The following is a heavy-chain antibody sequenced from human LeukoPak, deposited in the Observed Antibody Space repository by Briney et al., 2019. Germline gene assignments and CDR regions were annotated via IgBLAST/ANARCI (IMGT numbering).Heavy chain of an antibody. D-gene: IGHD5-18*01. V-gene: IGHV4-38-2*01. CDR3: ARPTEYSYAFDAFDI. J-gene: IGHJ3*02. Sequence: PSETLSLTCAASGYSSSSGYYWGWIRQPPGKGLEWIGSIYHSGSTYYNPSLKSRVTISVDTSKNQFSLKLSSVTAADTAVYYCARPTEYSYAFDAFDIWGQGTMVTVSS. CDR1: GYSSSSGYY. CDR2: IYHSGST.